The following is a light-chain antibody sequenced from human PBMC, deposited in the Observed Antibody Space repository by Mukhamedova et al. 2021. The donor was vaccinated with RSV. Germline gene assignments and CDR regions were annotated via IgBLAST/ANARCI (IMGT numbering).Light chain of an antibody. CDR2: EVS. V-gene: IGLV2-8*01. CDR3: SSYAGSNNVV. CDR1: SSDVGGYNY. J-gene: IGLJ2*01. Sequence: ISCTGTSSDVGGYNYVSWYQQHPGKAPKLMIYEVSKRPSGVPDRFSGSKSGNTASLTVSGLQAEDEADYYCSSYAGSNNVVFGGG.